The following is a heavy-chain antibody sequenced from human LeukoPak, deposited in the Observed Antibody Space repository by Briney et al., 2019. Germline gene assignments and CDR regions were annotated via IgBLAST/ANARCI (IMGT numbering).Heavy chain of an antibody. CDR1: GYTFIGYY. CDR2: INPNSGGT. J-gene: IGHJ3*02. D-gene: IGHD2-2*02. CDR3: ARDFGDGVVVAAAINAFDI. Sequence: GASVKVSCKASGYTFIGYYMHWVRQAPGQGLDWMGWINPNSGGTNYAQKFQGRVTMTRDTSISTAYMELSRLRSDDTAVYYCARDFGDGVVVAAAINAFDIWGQGTMVTVSS. V-gene: IGHV1-2*02.